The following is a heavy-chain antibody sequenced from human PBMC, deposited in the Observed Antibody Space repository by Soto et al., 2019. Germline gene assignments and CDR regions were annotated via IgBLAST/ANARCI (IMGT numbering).Heavy chain of an antibody. J-gene: IGHJ4*02. CDR2: ISAHNGNT. D-gene: IGHD6-19*01. CDR3: ARVRSGWCWACFDX. V-gene: IGHV1-18*04. CDR1: GYTFTSYG. Sequence: ASVKVSCKASGYTFTSYGISWVRQAPGQGLEWMGFISAHNGNTNYAKKLQGRVTMTTDTSTSTAYMELRSLRSDDTAVYYCARVRSGWCWACFDXWGQGTLVTVSX.